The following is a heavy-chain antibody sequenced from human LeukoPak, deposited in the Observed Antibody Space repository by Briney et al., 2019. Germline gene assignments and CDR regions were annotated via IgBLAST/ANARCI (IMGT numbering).Heavy chain of an antibody. CDR2: ISWNSGSI. V-gene: IGHV3-9*01. D-gene: IGHD3-9*01. Sequence: GGSLRLSSAASGFTFSSYGMHWVRQAPGKGLEWVSGISWNSGSIGYADSVKGRFTISRDNAKNSLYLQMNSLRAEDTALYYCAKEHYDILTGYPFDYWGQGTLVTVSS. CDR1: GFTFSSYG. CDR3: AKEHYDILTGYPFDY. J-gene: IGHJ4*02.